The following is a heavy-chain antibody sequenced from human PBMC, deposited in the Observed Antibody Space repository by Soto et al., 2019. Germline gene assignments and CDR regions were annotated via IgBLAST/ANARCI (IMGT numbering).Heavy chain of an antibody. CDR3: ARWGSTGGLDV. J-gene: IGHJ1*01. CDR1: GFTFRSYV. D-gene: IGHD3-16*01. V-gene: IGHV3-30*19. CDR2: TSYDGSDK. Sequence: QVQLVESGGGVVQPGTSLRVSCVGSGFTFRSYVIHWVRQAPGKGLEWVALTSYDGSDKYYGDSVRGRFTISRDNSRNTVDLQMDSLRLDDTALYYCARWGSTGGLDVWGQGTLVSV.